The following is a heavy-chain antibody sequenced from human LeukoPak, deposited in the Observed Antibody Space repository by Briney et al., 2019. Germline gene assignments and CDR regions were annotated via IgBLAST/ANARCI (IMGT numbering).Heavy chain of an antibody. CDR3: ARDLLAGTGGDY. CDR2: ISSDGSNK. D-gene: IGHD3-10*01. CDR1: GFTFSSYG. Sequence: GRSLRLSCAASGFTFSSYGMHWVRQAPGKGLEWVAVISSDGSNKYYADSVKGRFTISRDNYKNTLYLQMNSLRAEDTAVYYCARDLLAGTGGDYWGQGTLVTVSS. J-gene: IGHJ4*02. V-gene: IGHV3-30*03.